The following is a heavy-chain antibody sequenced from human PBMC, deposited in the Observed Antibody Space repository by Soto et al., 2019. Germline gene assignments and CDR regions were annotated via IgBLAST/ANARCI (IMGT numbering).Heavy chain of an antibody. V-gene: IGHV1-46*01. CDR2: INPSGGST. CDR1: GYTFTSYY. Sequence: ASVKVSCKXSGYTFTSYYMHWVRQAPGQGLEWMGIINPSGGSTSYAQKFQGRVTMTRDTSTSTVYMELSSLRSEDTAVYYCAREKSLWSPAAVLYYYYGMDVWGQGTTVTVSS. D-gene: IGHD2-2*01. CDR3: AREKSLWSPAAVLYYYYGMDV. J-gene: IGHJ6*02.